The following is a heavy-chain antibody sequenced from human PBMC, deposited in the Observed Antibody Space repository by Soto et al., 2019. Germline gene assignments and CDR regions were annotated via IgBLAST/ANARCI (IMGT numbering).Heavy chain of an antibody. D-gene: IGHD3-22*01. V-gene: IGHV3-21*01. J-gene: IGHJ4*02. CDR2: ISSSSAYI. Sequence: EVQLVESGGGLVKPGGSLRLSCAASGFSFSTYSMNWVRQAPGKGLEWVSSISSSSAYIYYADSVKGRFTISRDNAKNSRFLQMNSLRAEDTAVYYCARVYSSGYYPDGVVDYWGQGTLVTVSS. CDR3: ARVYSSGYYPDGVVDY. CDR1: GFSFSTYS.